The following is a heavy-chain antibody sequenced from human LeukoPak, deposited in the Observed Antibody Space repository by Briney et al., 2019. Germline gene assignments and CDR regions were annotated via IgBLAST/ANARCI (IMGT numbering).Heavy chain of an antibody. Sequence: PGGSLRLSCAASGFPFSSYSMNWVRQAPGKGLEGVSSISSSSSYIYYADSVKGRFTISRDNAKNSLYLQMNCLSAEDTAVYYCARNPYYGHSGFDYWGQGTLVTVSS. CDR3: ARNPYYGHSGFDY. CDR1: GFPFSSYS. D-gene: IGHD4-17*01. V-gene: IGHV3-21*01. CDR2: ISSSSSYI. J-gene: IGHJ4*02.